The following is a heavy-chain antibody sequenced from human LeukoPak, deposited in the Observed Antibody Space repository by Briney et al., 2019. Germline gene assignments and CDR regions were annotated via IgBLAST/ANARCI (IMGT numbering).Heavy chain of an antibody. CDR3: ARGFYDFWSGYYTRYYYYMDV. Sequence: SETLSLTCAVYGGSFSGYYWSWIRQPPGKGLEWIGEINHSGSTNYNPSLKSRVTISVDTSKNQFSLKLSSVTAADTAVYYCARGFYDFWSGYYTRYYYYMDVWGKGTTVTVSS. D-gene: IGHD3-3*01. J-gene: IGHJ6*03. CDR2: INHSGST. V-gene: IGHV4-34*01. CDR1: GGSFSGYY.